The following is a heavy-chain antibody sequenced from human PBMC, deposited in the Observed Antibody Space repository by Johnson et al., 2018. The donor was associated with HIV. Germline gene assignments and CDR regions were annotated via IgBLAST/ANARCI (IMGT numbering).Heavy chain of an antibody. D-gene: IGHD2-21*01. CDR1: GFSFSSYG. CDR2: TQYDGSNK. V-gene: IGHV3-30*02. J-gene: IGHJ3*02. Sequence: QMQLVESGGGVVQPGGSLRLSCAASGFSFSSYGIHWVRQAPGKGLEWVAFTQYDGSNKYYEDSMKGRFTISRDNSKKTLYLQMNSLVPEETVVYYFGKGIGDRRSAFDIWGQVKMVTISS. CDR3: GKGIGDRRSAFDI.